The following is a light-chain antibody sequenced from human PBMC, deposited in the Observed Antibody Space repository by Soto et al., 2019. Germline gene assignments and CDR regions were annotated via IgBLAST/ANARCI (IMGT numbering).Light chain of an antibody. Sequence: DIQMTQSPSSLSASVGDRVTITCRASQGISSFVAWYQQKPGKVPRLLISGASTLQSGVPSRFSGSGSGTDFTLTSTSLQPEDVATYYWQKNSSVITFGQGTRLEIK. CDR2: GAS. V-gene: IGKV1-27*01. CDR1: QGISSF. CDR3: QKNSSVIT. J-gene: IGKJ5*01.